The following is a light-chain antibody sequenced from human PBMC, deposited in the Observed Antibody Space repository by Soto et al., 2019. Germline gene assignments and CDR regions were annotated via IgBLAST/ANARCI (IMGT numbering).Light chain of an antibody. CDR1: QSVSSSY. CDR2: GAS. V-gene: IGKV3-20*01. CDR3: QQYSSSST. J-gene: IGKJ4*01. Sequence: EIVLTQTPGTLSLSPGERPTLSCRASQSVSSSYLAWYQQKPGXAPXXLIYGASSRATGIPDRFIGSGSGTDFTLTISRLEPEDSAVDDCQQYSSSSTFGGGTNVDNK.